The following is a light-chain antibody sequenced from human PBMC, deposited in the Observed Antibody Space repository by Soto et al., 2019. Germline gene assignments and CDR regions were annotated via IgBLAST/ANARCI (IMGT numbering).Light chain of an antibody. CDR3: SSYTSTSTSV. CDR1: SSDVGGYNY. Sequence: QSVLTQPASVSGSPGQSITISCTGTSSDVGGYNYVSWYQQYPGKAPKLMIYHVSNRPSGVSNRFSGSKSGNSASLTISGLQAEDEADYYCSSYTSTSTSVFGTGTKVTV. V-gene: IGLV2-14*01. CDR2: HVS. J-gene: IGLJ1*01.